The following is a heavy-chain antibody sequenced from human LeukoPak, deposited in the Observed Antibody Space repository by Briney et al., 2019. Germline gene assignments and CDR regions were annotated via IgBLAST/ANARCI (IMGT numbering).Heavy chain of an antibody. CDR1: GGSFSGYY. D-gene: IGHD6-6*01. CDR3: ARASAAARYYKTNRYYYYMDV. Sequence: PSETLSLTCAVYGGSFSGYYWSWIRQPPGKGLEWIGKINHSGSTNYNPSLKSRVTISVDTSKNQFSLKLSSVTAADTAVYYCARASAAARYYKTNRYYYYMDVWGKGTTVTVSS. CDR2: INHSGST. V-gene: IGHV4-34*01. J-gene: IGHJ6*03.